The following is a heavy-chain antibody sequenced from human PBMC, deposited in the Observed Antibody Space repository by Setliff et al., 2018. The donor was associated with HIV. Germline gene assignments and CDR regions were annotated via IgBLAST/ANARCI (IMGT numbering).Heavy chain of an antibody. CDR3: ARGVARQVVIDRWFDP. V-gene: IGHV4-34*01. CDR2: ISYSGST. Sequence: PSETLSLTCTVSGYSFSDFYWSWIRQPPGKGLEWIGEISYSGSTVYNPSLKSRVTMSVDASKNLVSLNLNSVTAADTAIYYCARGVARQVVIDRWFDPWGQGTPVTVSS. CDR1: GYSFSDFY. J-gene: IGHJ5*02. D-gene: IGHD2-21*01.